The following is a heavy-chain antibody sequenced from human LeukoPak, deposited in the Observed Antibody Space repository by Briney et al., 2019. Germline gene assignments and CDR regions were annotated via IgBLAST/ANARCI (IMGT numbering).Heavy chain of an antibody. CDR1: GFTFSSYA. V-gene: IGHV3-30-3*01. CDR2: ISYDGSNK. D-gene: IGHD6-13*01. J-gene: IGHJ4*02. CDR3: ARDWRVGIFDY. Sequence: GGSLRLSCAASGFTFSSYAMHWVRQAPGKGLEWVAVISYDGSNKYYADSVKGRFTISRDNSKNALYLQMNSLRAEDTAVYYCARDWRVGIFDYWGQGTLVTVSS.